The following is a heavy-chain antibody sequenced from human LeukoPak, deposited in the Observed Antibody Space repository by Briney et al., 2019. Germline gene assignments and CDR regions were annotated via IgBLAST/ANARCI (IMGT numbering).Heavy chain of an antibody. Sequence: GGSLRLSCAASGFTFSSYWMHWVRQAPGKGLVWVSHIKSDGSSTSYADSVKGRLTISRDNAKNTLYLQMNSLRAEDTAVYYCARDFSGYVPNDYWGQGTLVTVSS. CDR3: ARDFSGYVPNDY. CDR1: GFTFSSYW. D-gene: IGHD5-12*01. CDR2: IKSDGSST. V-gene: IGHV3-74*01. J-gene: IGHJ4*02.